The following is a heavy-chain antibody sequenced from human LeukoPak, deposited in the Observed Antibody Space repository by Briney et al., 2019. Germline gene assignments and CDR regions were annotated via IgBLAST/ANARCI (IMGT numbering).Heavy chain of an antibody. CDR3: ARESDGDYYFDY. CDR1: GFTVSSSY. Sequence: GGSLRLSCAASGFTVSSSYMSWVRQAPGKGLEWVSSISSSSSYIYYADSVKGRFTISRDNAKNSLYLQMHSLRAEDSALYYCARESDGDYYFDYWGQGTLVTVSS. CDR2: ISSSSSYI. D-gene: IGHD4-17*01. V-gene: IGHV3-21*01. J-gene: IGHJ4*02.